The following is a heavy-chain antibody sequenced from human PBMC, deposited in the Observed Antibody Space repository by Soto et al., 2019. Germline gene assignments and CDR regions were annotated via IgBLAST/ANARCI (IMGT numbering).Heavy chain of an antibody. J-gene: IGHJ6*02. V-gene: IGHV1-46*01. CDR1: GYTLTSYY. D-gene: IGHD3-10*01. CDR2: INPSGGST. Sequence: VASVKVSCKASGYTLTSYYMHWVRQAPGQGLEWMGIINPSGGSTSYAQKFQGRVTMTRDTSTSTVYMELSSLRSEDTAVYYCARFGVLLWFGELLYSVPESPPYYYGMDVWGQGATVTVSS. CDR3: ARFGVLLWFGELLYSVPESPPYYYGMDV.